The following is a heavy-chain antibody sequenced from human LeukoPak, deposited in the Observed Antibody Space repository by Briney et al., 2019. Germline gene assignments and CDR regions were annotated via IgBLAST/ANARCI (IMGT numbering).Heavy chain of an antibody. Sequence: ASVKVSCKVSGYTLTELSMHWVRQAPGKGLEWMGGFDPEDGGTIYAQKFQGRATMTEDTSTDTAYMELSSLRSEDTAVYYCATLYCSSTSCKTNNWFDPWGQGTLVTVSS. D-gene: IGHD2-2*01. J-gene: IGHJ5*02. CDR1: GYTLTELS. CDR3: ATLYCSSTSCKTNNWFDP. CDR2: FDPEDGGT. V-gene: IGHV1-24*01.